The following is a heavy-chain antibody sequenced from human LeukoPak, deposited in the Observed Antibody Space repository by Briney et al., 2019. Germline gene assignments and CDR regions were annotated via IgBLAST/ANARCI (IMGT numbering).Heavy chain of an antibody. D-gene: IGHD3-10*01. CDR2: INPNGGGT. Sequence: GASVKVSCKTSGYTFSDYFIHWVRQAPGQGPEWMGWINPNGGGTNYAQKFQGRVTMTRDSSISTAYMEVSRLTSDDTAIYYCARDLKSFSMVRGVINYYYMDVWGRGTTVTISS. J-gene: IGHJ6*03. CDR1: GYTFSDYF. V-gene: IGHV1-2*02. CDR3: ARDLKSFSMVRGVINYYYMDV.